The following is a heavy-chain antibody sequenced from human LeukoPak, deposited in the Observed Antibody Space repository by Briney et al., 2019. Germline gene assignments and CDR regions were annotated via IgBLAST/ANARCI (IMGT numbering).Heavy chain of an antibody. CDR3: ARGVYCSSTRCPLNY. V-gene: IGHV4-30-2*01. CDR2: IYQSGST. CDR1: GGSISSGDYY. J-gene: IGHJ4*02. D-gene: IGHD2-2*01. Sequence: SETLSLTCTVSGGSISSGDYYWSWIRQPPGKGLEWIGYIYQSGSTYYNPSLKSRVTISVDRSKKQFSLKLSPVTAADTAVYYCARGVYCSSTRCPLNYWGQGTLVTVSS.